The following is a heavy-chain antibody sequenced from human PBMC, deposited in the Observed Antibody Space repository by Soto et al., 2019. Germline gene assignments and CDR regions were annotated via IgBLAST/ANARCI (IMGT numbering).Heavy chain of an antibody. CDR1: GFTFSSYA. CDR2: ISYDGSNK. CDR3: ARALDVWSAYFDY. D-gene: IGHD3-3*01. V-gene: IGHV3-30-3*01. Sequence: SLRLSCAASGFTFSSYAMHWVRQAPGKGLEWVAVISYDGSNKYYADSVKGRFTISRDNSKNTLYLQMNSLRTEDTAVYYCARALDVWSAYFDYWGQGSLVTVSS. J-gene: IGHJ4*02.